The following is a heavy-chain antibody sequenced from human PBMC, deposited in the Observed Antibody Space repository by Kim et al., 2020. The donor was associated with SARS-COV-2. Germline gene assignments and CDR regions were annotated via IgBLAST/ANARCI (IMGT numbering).Heavy chain of an antibody. D-gene: IGHD4-17*01. CDR3: ARGEDYGGAFGL. CDR1: GFTLSSFE. Sequence: GGSLRLSCAVSGFTLSSFEMNWVRQSPGKGLEWLAYSSSLSGATTYYADSVKGRFIVSRDNTRNFVFLHMNSLRVEDTALYYCARGEDYGGAFGLWGQGTMVNVSS. V-gene: IGHV3-48*03. CDR2: SSSLSGATT. J-gene: IGHJ3*01.